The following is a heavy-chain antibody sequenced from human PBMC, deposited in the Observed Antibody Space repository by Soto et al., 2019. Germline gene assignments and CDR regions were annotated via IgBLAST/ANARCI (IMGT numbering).Heavy chain of an antibody. D-gene: IGHD3-22*01. CDR2: ISGSGDRT. CDR3: AKYYYDSSSSRGASDI. V-gene: IGHV3-23*01. Sequence: GGSLRLSCAASGFTLSSYAMNWVRQAPGKSLEWVSAISGSGDRTYYADSVKGRFTVSRDNSKNTLYLLLNSLRAEDTAIYYCAKYYYDSSSSRGASDIWGQGTMVTVSS. J-gene: IGHJ3*02. CDR1: GFTLSSYA.